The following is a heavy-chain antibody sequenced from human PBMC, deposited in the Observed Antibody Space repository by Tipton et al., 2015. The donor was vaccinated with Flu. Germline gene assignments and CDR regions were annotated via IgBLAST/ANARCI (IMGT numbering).Heavy chain of an antibody. CDR2: IYYSGST. Sequence: TLSLTCTVSGGSISSYYWSWIRQPPGKGLEWIGYIYYSGSTNYNPSLKSRVTISVDTSKNQFSLKLSSVTAADTAVYYCARVCDPRIGYFDLWGRGTLVTVSS. J-gene: IGHJ2*01. D-gene: IGHD2-15*01. CDR3: ARVCDPRIGYFDL. V-gene: IGHV4-59*01. CDR1: GGSISSYY.